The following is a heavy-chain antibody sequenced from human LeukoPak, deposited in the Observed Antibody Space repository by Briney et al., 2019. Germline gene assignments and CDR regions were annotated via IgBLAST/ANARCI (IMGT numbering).Heavy chain of an antibody. CDR2: ISGSGGST. D-gene: IGHD3-22*01. CDR3: AKVYYYDSSGYHPRYFDY. Sequence: GGSLRLSCAASGFTFGSYGMSWVRQAPGKGLEWVSAISGSGGSTYYADSVKGRFTISRDNSKNTLYLQMNSLRAEDTAVYYCAKVYYYDSSGYHPRYFDYWGQGTLVTVSS. CDR1: GFTFGSYG. J-gene: IGHJ4*02. V-gene: IGHV3-23*01.